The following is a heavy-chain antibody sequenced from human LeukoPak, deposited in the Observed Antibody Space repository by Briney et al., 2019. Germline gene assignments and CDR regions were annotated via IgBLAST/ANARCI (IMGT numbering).Heavy chain of an antibody. J-gene: IGHJ4*02. CDR2: INPSGGST. V-gene: IGHV1-46*01. D-gene: IGHD6-6*01. CDR3: ARGGAPYSSSSGFDY. CDR1: GYTFTSYY. Sequence: ASVKVSCKASGYTFTSYYMHWVRQAPGQELEWMGIINPSGGSTSYAQKFQGRVTMTRDTSTSTVYMELSSLRSEDTAVYYCARGGAPYSSSSGFDYWGQGTLVTVSS.